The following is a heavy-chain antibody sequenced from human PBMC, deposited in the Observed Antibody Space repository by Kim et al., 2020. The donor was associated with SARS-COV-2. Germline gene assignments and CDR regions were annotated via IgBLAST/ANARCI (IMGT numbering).Heavy chain of an antibody. CDR2: INPSGGST. V-gene: IGHV1-46*01. CDR3: ASPYYYDSSGWGDAFDI. Sequence: ASVKVSCKASGYTFTSYYMHWVRQAPGQGLEWMGIINPSGGSTSYAQKFQGRVTMTRDTSTSTVYMELSSLRSEDTAVYYCASPYYYDSSGWGDAFDIWGQGTMVTVSS. J-gene: IGHJ3*02. CDR1: GYTFTSYY. D-gene: IGHD3-22*01.